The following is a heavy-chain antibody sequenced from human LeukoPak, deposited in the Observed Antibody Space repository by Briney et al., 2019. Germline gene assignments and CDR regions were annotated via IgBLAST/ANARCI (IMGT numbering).Heavy chain of an antibody. CDR1: GFTFSGYD. CDR3: ARLRYYGMDV. J-gene: IGHJ6*02. Sequence: GGSLRLSCAASGFTFSGYDMSWVRQAPGKGLEWVSYTSSSGSTIYYADSVKSRFTISRDNAKNSLYLQMNSLRAEDTAVYYCARLRYYGMDVWGQGTTVTVSS. V-gene: IGHV3-48*04. CDR2: TSSSGSTI.